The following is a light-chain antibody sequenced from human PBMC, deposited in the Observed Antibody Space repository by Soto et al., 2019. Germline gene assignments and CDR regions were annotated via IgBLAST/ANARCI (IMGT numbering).Light chain of an antibody. CDR2: RNN. V-gene: IGLV1-47*01. CDR3: AAWDAGVSGPA. CDR1: SSNIGSKY. Sequence: QSVLTRPPSASGTPGQRVTISCSGSSSNIGSKYVYWYQQLPGTAPKLLMYRNNQRPSGVPDRFSGSKSGTSASLAISGLRSEDEADYYCAAWDAGVSGPAFGGGNKLTVL. J-gene: IGLJ2*01.